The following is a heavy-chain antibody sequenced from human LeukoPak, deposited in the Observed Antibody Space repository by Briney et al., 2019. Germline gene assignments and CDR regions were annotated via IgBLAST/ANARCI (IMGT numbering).Heavy chain of an antibody. Sequence: PGGSLRLSCTASGFTFGDYAMSWVRQAPGKGLEWVGFIRSKAYGGTTEYAASVKGRFTISRDDSKSIAYLQMNSLKTEDTAVYYCTRAYYYYDSRDLWGQGTLVTVSS. J-gene: IGHJ5*02. V-gene: IGHV3-49*04. CDR3: TRAYYYYDSRDL. CDR2: IRSKAYGGTT. CDR1: GFTFGDYA. D-gene: IGHD3-22*01.